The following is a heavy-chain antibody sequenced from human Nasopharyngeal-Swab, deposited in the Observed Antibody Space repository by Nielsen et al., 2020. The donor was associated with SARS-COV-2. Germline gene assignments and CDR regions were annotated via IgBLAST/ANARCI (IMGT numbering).Heavy chain of an antibody. CDR2: ISWNSGSM. Sequence: SLKISCAASGFTFDDYAMHWVRQAPGKGLEWVSGISWNSGSMGYADSVKGRFTISRDNAKNSLYLQMNSLRAEDTALYYCAKDLYYGMDVWGQGTTVTVSS. V-gene: IGHV3-9*01. J-gene: IGHJ6*02. CDR1: GFTFDDYA. CDR3: AKDLYYGMDV.